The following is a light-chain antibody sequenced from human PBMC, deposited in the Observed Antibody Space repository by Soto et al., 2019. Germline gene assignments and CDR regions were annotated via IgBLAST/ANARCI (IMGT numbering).Light chain of an antibody. CDR2: DVT. CDR3: RSYTTSVIYV. J-gene: IGLJ1*01. V-gene: IGLV2-14*01. Sequence: QSVLTQPASVSGSPGQSITISCTGTSSDVGFYNHVSWYQQHPGKAPKLMISDVTNRPSGVSDRFSGSKSGNTASLTISGLQTEDEADYYCRSYTTSVIYVFGSGTKVTVL. CDR1: SSDVGFYNH.